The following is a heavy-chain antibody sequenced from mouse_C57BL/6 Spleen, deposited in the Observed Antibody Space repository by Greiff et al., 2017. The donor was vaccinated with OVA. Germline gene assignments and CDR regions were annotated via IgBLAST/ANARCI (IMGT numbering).Heavy chain of an antibody. CDR2: ISYDGSN. J-gene: IGHJ2*01. Sequence: EVQLQESGPGLVKPSQSLSLTCSVTGYSITSGYYWNWIRQFPGNKLEWMGYISYDGSNNYNPSLKNRISITRDTSKNQFFLKLNSVTTEDTATYYCAREGGDYGGDYWGQGTTLTVSS. CDR3: AREGGDYGGDY. V-gene: IGHV3-6*01. D-gene: IGHD2-4*01. CDR1: GYSITSGYY.